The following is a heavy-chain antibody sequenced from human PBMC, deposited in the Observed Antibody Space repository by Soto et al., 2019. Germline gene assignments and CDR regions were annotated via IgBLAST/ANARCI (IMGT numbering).Heavy chain of an antibody. CDR2: INHSGST. CDR3: ASVRGDFVMSYFDY. Sequence: TSETLSLTCAVYGGSFSGYYWSWIRQPPGKWLEWIGEINHSGSTNYNPSLKSRVTISVDTSKNQFSLKLSSVTAADTAVYYCASVRGDFVMSYFDYWGQGXLVTVYS. J-gene: IGHJ4*02. D-gene: IGHD3-3*01. CDR1: GGSFSGYY. V-gene: IGHV4-34*01.